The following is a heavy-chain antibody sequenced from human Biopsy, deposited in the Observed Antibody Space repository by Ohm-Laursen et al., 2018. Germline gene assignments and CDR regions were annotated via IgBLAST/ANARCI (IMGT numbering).Heavy chain of an antibody. V-gene: IGHV3-23*01. D-gene: IGHD4-23*01. J-gene: IGHJ4*02. Sequence: GSLRLSCSASGFTFSSYAMTWFRQAPGKGLEWVSTISGNSGIIYDTDSVKGRFTISRDNSKNTLYLQMNSLRADDTAVYYCALGAAQTVAHFDYWGQGTLVTVSS. CDR1: GFTFSSYA. CDR2: ISGNSGII. CDR3: ALGAAQTVAHFDY.